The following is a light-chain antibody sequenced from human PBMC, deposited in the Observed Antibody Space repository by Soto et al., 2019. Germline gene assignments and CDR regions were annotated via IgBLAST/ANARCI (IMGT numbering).Light chain of an antibody. CDR2: GAS. J-gene: IGKJ1*01. Sequence: EIVLTQSPGTLSLSPGERVTLSCRASQSVTSIYFAWYQQKPGQAPRLLIYGASSRATGIPDRFSGSWSGTDFTLTISRLEPEDFAVYYCQQYGSSPGTFGQGTKVEIK. CDR3: QQYGSSPGT. V-gene: IGKV3-20*01. CDR1: QSVTSIY.